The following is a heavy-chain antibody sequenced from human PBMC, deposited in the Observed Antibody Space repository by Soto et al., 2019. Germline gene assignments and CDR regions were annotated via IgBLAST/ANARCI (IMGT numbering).Heavy chain of an antibody. J-gene: IGHJ4*02. CDR1: GFTFSSYA. D-gene: IGHD4-17*01. CDR3: AKEFDYGDYSYYFDY. V-gene: IGHV3-23*01. CDR2: ISGSGGST. Sequence: SLRLSCAASGFTFSSYAMSWVRQAPGKGLEWVSAISGSGGSTYYADSVKGRFTISRDNSKNTLYLQMNSLRAEDTAVYYCAKEFDYGDYSYYFDYWGQGTLVTAPQ.